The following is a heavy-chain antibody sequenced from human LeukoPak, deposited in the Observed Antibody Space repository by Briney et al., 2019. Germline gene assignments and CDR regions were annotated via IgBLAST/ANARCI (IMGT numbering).Heavy chain of an antibody. CDR3: ARGKRYYYDSSGYYGWFDP. V-gene: IGHV3-7*04. J-gene: IGHJ5*02. D-gene: IGHD3-22*01. Sequence: SVKGRFTISRDNAKNSLYLQMNSLRAEDTAVYYCARGKRYYYDSSGYYGWFDPWGQGTLVTVSS.